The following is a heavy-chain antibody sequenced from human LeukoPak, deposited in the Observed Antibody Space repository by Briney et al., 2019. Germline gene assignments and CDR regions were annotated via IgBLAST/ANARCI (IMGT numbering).Heavy chain of an antibody. J-gene: IGHJ4*02. D-gene: IGHD1-26*01. CDR3: ARGPVGAPPSCYFDY. CDR1: GFTFSSW. Sequence: GGSLRLSCAASGFTFSSWMSWVRQAPGKGLEWVANIKQDGSEKYYVDSVKGRFTISRDNAKNSLYLQMNSLRAEDTAVYYCARGPVGAPPSCYFDYWGQGTLVTVSS. V-gene: IGHV3-7*04. CDR2: IKQDGSEK.